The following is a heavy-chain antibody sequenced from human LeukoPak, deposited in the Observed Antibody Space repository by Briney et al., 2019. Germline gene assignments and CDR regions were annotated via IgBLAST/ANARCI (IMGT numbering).Heavy chain of an antibody. CDR3: ARRGMAVAGMFDY. J-gene: IGHJ4*02. V-gene: IGHV4-34*01. D-gene: IGHD6-19*01. Sequence: SETLSLTCAVYGGSFSGYYWSWIRQPPGKGLEWIGEINHSGSTNYNPSLKSRVTISVDTSKNQFSLKLSSVTAADTAVYYCARRGMAVAGMFDYWGQGTLVTVSS. CDR2: INHSGST. CDR1: GGSFSGYY.